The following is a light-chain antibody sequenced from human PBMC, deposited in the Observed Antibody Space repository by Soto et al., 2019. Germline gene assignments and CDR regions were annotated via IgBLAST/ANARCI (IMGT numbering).Light chain of an antibody. CDR2: GAS. J-gene: IGKJ5*01. V-gene: IGKV3-15*01. CDR3: QQYNNWPRVT. Sequence: EIVMTQSPATLSVSPGERATLSCRASQSVSSNLAWYQQKPGQAPRLLIYGASTMATGIPARFSGSGSGTEFTLTISSLQSEDFAVYYCQQYNNWPRVTFGQGTRLEIK. CDR1: QSVSSN.